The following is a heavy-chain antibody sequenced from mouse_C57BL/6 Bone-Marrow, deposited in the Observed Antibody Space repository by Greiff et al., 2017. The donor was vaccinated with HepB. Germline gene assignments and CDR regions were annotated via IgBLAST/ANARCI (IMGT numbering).Heavy chain of an antibody. CDR2: LNPNNGGT. CDR3: ARVPYYSKPPYAMDY. J-gene: IGHJ4*01. CDR1: GYTFTDYY. D-gene: IGHD2-5*01. Sequence: VQLQQSGPELVKPGASVKISCKASGYTFTDYYMNWVKQSHGKSLEWIGDLNPNNGGTSYNQKFKGKATLTVDKSSSTAYMELRSLTSEDSAVYYCARVPYYSKPPYAMDYWGRGTSVTVSS. V-gene: IGHV1-26*01.